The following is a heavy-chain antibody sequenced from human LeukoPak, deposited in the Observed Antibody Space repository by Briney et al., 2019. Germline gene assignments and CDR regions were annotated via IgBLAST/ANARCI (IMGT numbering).Heavy chain of an antibody. CDR1: GGTFSSYA. V-gene: IGHV1-69*13. CDR2: IIPIFGTA. J-gene: IGHJ4*02. Sequence: SVKVSCKASGGTFSSYAISWVRQAPGQGLEWMGGIIPIFGTANYAQKFQGRVTITADESTSTAYMELSSLRSEDTAVYYCASTIFGVVTQYWYFDYWGQGTLVTVSS. CDR3: ASTIFGVVTQYWYFDY. D-gene: IGHD3-3*01.